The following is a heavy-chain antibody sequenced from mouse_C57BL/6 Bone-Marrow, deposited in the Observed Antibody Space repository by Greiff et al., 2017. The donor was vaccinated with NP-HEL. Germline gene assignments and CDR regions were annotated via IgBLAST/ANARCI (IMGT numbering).Heavy chain of an antibody. CDR3: ARNYGSSPYYAMDY. V-gene: IGHV5-17*01. J-gene: IGHJ4*01. D-gene: IGHD1-1*01. CDR2: ISSGSSTI. Sequence: EVKLMESGGGLVKPGGSLKLSCGASGFTFSDYGMHWVRQAPEKGLEWVAYISSGSSTIYYADTVKGRFTISRDNAKNTLFLQMTSLRSEDTAMYYCARNYGSSPYYAMDYWGQGTSVTVSS. CDR1: GFTFSDYG.